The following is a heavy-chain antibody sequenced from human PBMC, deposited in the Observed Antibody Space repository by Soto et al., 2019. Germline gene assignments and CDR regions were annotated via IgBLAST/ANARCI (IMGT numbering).Heavy chain of an antibody. J-gene: IGHJ4*02. D-gene: IGHD2-15*01. V-gene: IGHV1-46*01. CDR3: ARDSVALGYCSGGSCERVHSY. CDR2: INPSGGST. Sequence: ASVKVSCKASGYTFTSYYMHWVRQAPGQGREWMGIINPSGGSTSYAQKCQGRVTMTRDTSTSTVYMELSSLRSEETAVYYCARDSVALGYCSGGSCERVHSYWGQGTVVTVSS. CDR1: GYTFTSYY.